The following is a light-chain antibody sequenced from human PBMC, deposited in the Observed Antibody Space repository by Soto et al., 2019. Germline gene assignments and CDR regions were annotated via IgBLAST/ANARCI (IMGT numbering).Light chain of an antibody. V-gene: IGKV3-20*01. CDR3: QQYGSSPIT. CDR2: GAS. Sequence: PGTLSLSPGERATLSCRASQSVSSSLAWYQQRPGQAPRLIIYGASSRATGIPDRFSGSGSGTDFTLTISRLEPEDFAVYYCQQYGSSPITFGQGTRLEIK. CDR1: QSVSSS. J-gene: IGKJ5*01.